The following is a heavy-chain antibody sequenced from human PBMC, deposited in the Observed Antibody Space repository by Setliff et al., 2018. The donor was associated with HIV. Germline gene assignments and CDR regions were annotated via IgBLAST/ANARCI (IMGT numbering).Heavy chain of an antibody. CDR3: VREGLLVTTVGGAYWYHGMDV. CDR2: ISAYNGNT. J-gene: IGHJ6*02. Sequence: GASVKVSCKASAYTFTSYGITWVRQAPGQGLEWMGWISAYNGNTKYAQKIQGRVNMTRDTSTDTAYVELRSLRFDDTALYYCVREGLLVTTVGGAYWYHGMDVWGQGTTVTVSS. V-gene: IGHV1-18*01. D-gene: IGHD4-4*01. CDR1: AYTFTSYG.